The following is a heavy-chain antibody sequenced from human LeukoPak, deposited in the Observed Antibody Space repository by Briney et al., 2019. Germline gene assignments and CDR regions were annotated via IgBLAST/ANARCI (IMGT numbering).Heavy chain of an antibody. J-gene: IGHJ4*02. Sequence: PSQTLSLTCTVPGVSISSGGYYWSWIRQHPGKGLEWIGYIYYSGSTYYNPSLKSRVTISVDTSKNQFSLKLSSVTAADTAVYYCARESWHGDYGRVFDYWGQGTLVTVSS. V-gene: IGHV4-31*03. CDR2: IYYSGST. CDR3: ARESWHGDYGRVFDY. D-gene: IGHD4-17*01. CDR1: GVSISSGGYY.